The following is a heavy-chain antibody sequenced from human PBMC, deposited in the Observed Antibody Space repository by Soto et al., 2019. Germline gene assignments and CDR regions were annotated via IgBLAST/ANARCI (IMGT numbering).Heavy chain of an antibody. CDR1: GFTFSSYG. CDR2: ISYDGSNK. Sequence: QVQLVESGGGVVQPGRSLRLSCAASGFTFSSYGMHWVRQAPGKGLEWVAVISYDGSNKYYADSVKGRFTISRDNSKNTLYLQMNSLRAEDTAVYYCAKEGGDPQGYYYYYMDVWGKGTTVTVSS. V-gene: IGHV3-30*18. D-gene: IGHD4-17*01. J-gene: IGHJ6*03. CDR3: AKEGGDPQGYYYYYMDV.